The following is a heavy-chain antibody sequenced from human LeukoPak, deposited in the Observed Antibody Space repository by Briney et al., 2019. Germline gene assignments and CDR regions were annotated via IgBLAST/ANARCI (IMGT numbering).Heavy chain of an antibody. CDR2: IWYDGSNK. Sequence: GGSLRLPCAASGFTFSCYGMHWVRQAPGKGLEWVAVIWYDGSNKYYADSVKGRFTISRDNSKNTLYLQMNSLRAEDTAVYYCARDWRDYRDYDWFDPWGQGTLVTLSS. CDR3: ARDWRDYRDYDWFDP. CDR1: GFTFSCYG. J-gene: IGHJ5*02. D-gene: IGHD4-17*01. V-gene: IGHV3-33*01.